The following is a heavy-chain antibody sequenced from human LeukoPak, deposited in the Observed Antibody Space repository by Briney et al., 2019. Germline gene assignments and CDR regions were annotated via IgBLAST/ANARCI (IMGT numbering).Heavy chain of an antibody. Sequence: SDTVSLTCAVYGGSFSGYYWSWMRQPPGKGLEWIGEINHSGSTNYNPSRKSRVTISVDTSKNQFSLKLSSVTAADTAVYYCARGNYDSSGYRLRRAFDIWGQGTMVTVSS. V-gene: IGHV4-34*01. D-gene: IGHD3-22*01. J-gene: IGHJ3*02. CDR3: ARGNYDSSGYRLRRAFDI. CDR1: GGSFSGYY. CDR2: INHSGST.